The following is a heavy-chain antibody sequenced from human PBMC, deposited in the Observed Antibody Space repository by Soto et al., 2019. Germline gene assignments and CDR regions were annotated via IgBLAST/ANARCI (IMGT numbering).Heavy chain of an antibody. CDR3: ASSRDYDFWSGYYTHFDY. CDR1: GFTFSSYS. Sequence: RRLSCAASGFTFSSYSMNWVRQAPGKGLEWVSSISSSSSYIYYADSVKGRFTISRDNAKNSLYLQMNSLRAEDTAVYYCASSRDYDFWSGYYTHFDYWGQGTLVTVSS. J-gene: IGHJ4*02. CDR2: ISSSSSYI. D-gene: IGHD3-3*01. V-gene: IGHV3-21*01.